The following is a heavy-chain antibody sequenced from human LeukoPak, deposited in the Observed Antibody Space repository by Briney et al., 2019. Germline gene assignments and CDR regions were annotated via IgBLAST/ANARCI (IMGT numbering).Heavy chain of an antibody. D-gene: IGHD3-22*01. V-gene: IGHV1-69*13. Sequence: SVKVSCKASGGTFSSYAISWVRQAPGQGLEWMGGIIPIFGTANYAQKFQGRVTITADESTSTAYMELSSLRSEDTAVYYCARDWFSDSSGYYPSPGFDYWGQGTLVTVSS. CDR3: ARDWFSDSSGYYPSPGFDY. J-gene: IGHJ4*02. CDR2: IIPIFGTA. CDR1: GGTFSSYA.